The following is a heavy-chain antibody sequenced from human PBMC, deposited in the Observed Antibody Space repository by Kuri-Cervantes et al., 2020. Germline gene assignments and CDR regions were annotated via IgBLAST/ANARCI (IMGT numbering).Heavy chain of an antibody. CDR2: IKQDGSEK. J-gene: IGHJ4*02. D-gene: IGHD1-26*01. CDR1: GFTFSSYA. CDR3: AKDIRRPSTGIVGATTGDY. V-gene: IGHV3-7*03. Sequence: LSLTCAASGFTFSSYAMHWVRQAPGKGLEWVANIKQDGSEKCYVDSVKGRFTISRDNSKNTLYLQMNSLRAEDTAVYYCAKDIRRPSTGIVGATTGDYWGQGTLVTVSS.